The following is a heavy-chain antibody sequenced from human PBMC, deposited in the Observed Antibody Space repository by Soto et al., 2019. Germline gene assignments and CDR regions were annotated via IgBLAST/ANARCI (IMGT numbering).Heavy chain of an antibody. D-gene: IGHD2-15*01. CDR1: GSTARSSA. CDR3: AKWVPGTPNWFDP. Sequence: EVQLLESGVGLVQSGGSLRLSCQASGSTARSSALAWVRNAPGQGLEWVSGISATGASTYYSASVKGRFTVSRDNSQNTAYLQMNSLTAEYTAFYYCAKWVPGTPNWFDPWGQGTLVTVSS. CDR2: ISATGAST. V-gene: IGHV3-23*01. J-gene: IGHJ5*02.